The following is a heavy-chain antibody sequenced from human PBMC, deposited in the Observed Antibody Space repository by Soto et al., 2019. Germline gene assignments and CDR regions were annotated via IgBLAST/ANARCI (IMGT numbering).Heavy chain of an antibody. CDR1: GYSFTNDW. Sequence: EVQLVQSGAEVKKPGESLKISCKGSGYSFTNDWIGWVREMPGKGLEWMGIIHPVDSDIRYSPSFQGQVTISADKSISTAYLQWSSLKASDTAMYYCVRIYSYDSSAHSRVVDYWGQGTLVTVSS. V-gene: IGHV5-51*01. D-gene: IGHD3-22*01. J-gene: IGHJ4*02. CDR2: IHPVDSDI. CDR3: VRIYSYDSSAHSRVVDY.